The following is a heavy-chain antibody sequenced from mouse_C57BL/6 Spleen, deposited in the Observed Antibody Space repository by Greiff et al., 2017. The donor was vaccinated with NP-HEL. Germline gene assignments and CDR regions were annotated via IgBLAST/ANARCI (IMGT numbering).Heavy chain of an antibody. CDR3: ARDSGERGFAY. Sequence: EVKLLESGPGMVKPSQSLSLTCTVTGYSITSGYDWHWIRHFPGNKLEWMGYISYSGSTNYNPSLKSRISITHDTSKNHFFLKLNSVTTEDTATYYCARDSGERGFAYWGQGTLVTVSA. CDR2: ISYSGST. J-gene: IGHJ3*01. CDR1: GYSITSGYD. V-gene: IGHV3-1*01.